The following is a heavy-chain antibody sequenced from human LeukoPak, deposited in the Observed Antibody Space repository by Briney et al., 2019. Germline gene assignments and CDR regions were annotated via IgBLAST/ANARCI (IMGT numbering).Heavy chain of an antibody. D-gene: IGHD2-21*02. CDR3: AISVAVPATPNFDY. CDR1: GYTFTRYY. CDR2: VATNSGAT. J-gene: IGHJ4*02. Sequence: ASVKVSCKASGYTFTRYYIHWVRQTPGQGPEWMGWVATNSGATGYSQKFQGGVTMTRDTSITTAYMELRGLISDDTAVYYCAISVAVPATPNFDYWGQGTQVTVSS. V-gene: IGHV1-2*02.